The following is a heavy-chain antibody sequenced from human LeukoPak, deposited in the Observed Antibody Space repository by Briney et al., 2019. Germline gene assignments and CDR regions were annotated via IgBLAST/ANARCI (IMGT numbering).Heavy chain of an antibody. CDR2: ISSSSSYI. V-gene: IGHV3-21*01. CDR1: GFTFSSYS. CDR3: ASGNYYDSTRFDP. Sequence: GGSLRLSCLASGFTFSSYSMNWVRQAPGKGLEWVSSISSSSSYIYYADSVKGRFTISRDNAKNSLYLQMNSLRAEDTAVYYCASGNYYDSTRFDPWGQGTLVTVSS. J-gene: IGHJ5*02. D-gene: IGHD3-22*01.